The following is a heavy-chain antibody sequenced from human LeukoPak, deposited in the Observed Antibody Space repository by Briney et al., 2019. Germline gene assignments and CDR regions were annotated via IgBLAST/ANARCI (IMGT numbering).Heavy chain of an antibody. V-gene: IGHV4-61*02. CDR2: IYTSGST. Sequence: SQTLSLTCTVSGGSISSGSYYWRWIRQPAGKGLEWIGRIYTSGSTNYNPSLKSRVTISVDTSKNQFSLKLSSVTAADTAVYYCAREDVDTAMVLDYWGQGTLVTVSS. CDR1: GGSISSGSYY. J-gene: IGHJ4*02. CDR3: AREDVDTAMVLDY. D-gene: IGHD5-18*01.